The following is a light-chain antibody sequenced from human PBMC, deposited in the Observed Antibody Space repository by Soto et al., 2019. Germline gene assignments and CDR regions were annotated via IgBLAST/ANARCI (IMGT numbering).Light chain of an antibody. CDR1: QSLLHSNGNIY. Sequence: DIVLTQSPLSLPVTPGEPASISCRSSQSLLHSNGNIYLDWYLQKPGQSPQLLLYLGSIRASGVPDRFSCSGSGTDFTLKITRVEAEDVGVYYCMQAIQAPRTFGLGTKVEIK. CDR3: MQAIQAPRT. V-gene: IGKV2-28*01. CDR2: LGS. J-gene: IGKJ1*01.